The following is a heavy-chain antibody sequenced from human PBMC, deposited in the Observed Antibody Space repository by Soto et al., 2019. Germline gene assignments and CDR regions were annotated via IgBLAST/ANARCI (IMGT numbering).Heavy chain of an antibody. V-gene: IGHV2-5*02. Sequence: QITLKESGPTLVKPTQTLTLTCTFSGFSLSTYGEGVAWIRQPPGKALEWLALIYWDDDTRYSPSLRNRLTVTKDNSKNQVVLTMTNVDPMDTGTYYCGHSVLTSLGDSCGQGTAVTVSS. D-gene: IGHD2-2*01. CDR1: GFSLSTYGEG. CDR3: GHSVLTSLGDS. J-gene: IGHJ4*02. CDR2: IYWDDDT.